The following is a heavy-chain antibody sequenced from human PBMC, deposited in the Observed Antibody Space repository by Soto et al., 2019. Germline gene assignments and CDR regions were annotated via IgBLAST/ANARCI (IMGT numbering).Heavy chain of an antibody. Sequence: GGSLRLSCAASGFTFSSYAMHWVRQAPGKGLEWVAVISYDGSNKYYADSVKGRFTISRDNSKNTLYLQMNSLRAEDAAVYYCARTYYYDSSGYSFPYYYYGMDVWGQGTTVTVSS. CDR3: ARTYYYDSSGYSFPYYYYGMDV. V-gene: IGHV3-30-3*01. D-gene: IGHD3-22*01. CDR1: GFTFSSYA. J-gene: IGHJ6*02. CDR2: ISYDGSNK.